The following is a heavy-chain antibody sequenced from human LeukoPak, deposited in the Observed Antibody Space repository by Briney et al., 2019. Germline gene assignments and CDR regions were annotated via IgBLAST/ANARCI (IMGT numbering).Heavy chain of an antibody. V-gene: IGHV3-74*01. D-gene: IGHD4-17*01. CDR2: VSNDGSST. J-gene: IGHJ4*02. CDR1: GFTLSNYW. Sequence: GGSLKLSCAASGFTLSNYWMHWVRQGPGKGLVWVSRVSNDGSSTAYADSVKGRFTISRDDSKNTVHLQMNSLRPEDTAVYYCARDSVTTGYYFHYWGQGTLVTVSS. CDR3: ARDSVTTGYYFHY.